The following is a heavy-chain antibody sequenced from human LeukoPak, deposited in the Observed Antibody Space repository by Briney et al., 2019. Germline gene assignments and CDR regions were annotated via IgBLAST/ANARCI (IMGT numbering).Heavy chain of an antibody. V-gene: IGHV4-4*07. CDR1: GGSISSYY. J-gene: IGHJ6*03. Sequence: SETLSLTCTVSGGSISSYYWSWIRQPAGKGLEWIGRIYTSGSTNYNPSLKSRVTMSVDTSKNQFSLKLSSVTAADTAVYYCARDYYSDFWSGYYDYYYYMDVWGEGTTVTVSS. CDR3: ARDYYSDFWSGYYDYYYYMDV. CDR2: IYTSGST. D-gene: IGHD3-3*01.